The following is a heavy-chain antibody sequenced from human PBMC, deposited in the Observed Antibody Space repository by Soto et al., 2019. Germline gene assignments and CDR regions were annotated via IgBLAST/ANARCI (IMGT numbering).Heavy chain of an antibody. CDR1: GYTFTSYA. D-gene: IGHD2-2*01. J-gene: IGHJ5*02. CDR3: ARADCSSTTCSLGFDP. V-gene: IGHV1-3*01. CDR2: INAGNGNT. Sequence: ASGKVSCKASGYTFTSYAKHWVRQAPGQRLEWMGWINAGNGNTKYSQRFQGRVTITRDTTASTAYMELSSLRSEDTAVYYCARADCSSTTCSLGFDPWGQGTLVTVSS.